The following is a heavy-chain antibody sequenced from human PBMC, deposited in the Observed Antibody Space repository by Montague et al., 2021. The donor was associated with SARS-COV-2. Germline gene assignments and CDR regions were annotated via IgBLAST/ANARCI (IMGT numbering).Heavy chain of an antibody. D-gene: IGHD3-16*01. J-gene: IGHJ4*02. CDR3: ARVGGGRTFYY. V-gene: IGHV4-39*07. CDR1: GDSVSSTTYY. Sequence: SETLSLTCTVSGDSVSSTTYYWAWIRQPPGKGLEYIGTIDYSGSXYYXPSLKSRVAMSVDTSKNQFSLKLDSVTAADTAVYYCARVGGGRTFYYWGQGILVTVSS. CDR2: IDYSGSX.